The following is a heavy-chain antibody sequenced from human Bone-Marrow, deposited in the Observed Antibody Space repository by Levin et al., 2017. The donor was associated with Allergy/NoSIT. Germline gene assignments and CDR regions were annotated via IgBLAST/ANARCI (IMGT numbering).Heavy chain of an antibody. V-gene: IGHV3-11*01. Sequence: GGSLRLSCAASGFTFSDYYMCWIRQAPGKGLEWVSYISSSGSTIYYADSVKGRFTISRDNAKNSLYLQMNSLRAEDTAVYYCARDVMVRGVVGDGMDVWGQGTTVTVSS. J-gene: IGHJ6*02. CDR3: ARDVMVRGVVGDGMDV. D-gene: IGHD3-10*01. CDR1: GFTFSDYY. CDR2: ISSSGSTI.